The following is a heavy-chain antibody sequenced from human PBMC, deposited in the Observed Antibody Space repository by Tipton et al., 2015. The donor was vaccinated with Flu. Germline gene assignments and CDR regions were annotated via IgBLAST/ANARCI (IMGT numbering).Heavy chain of an antibody. Sequence: QLVQSGAEVKKPGASVMVSCKASGYTFTSYDINWVRQATGRGLEWMGWMNPNSGNTGYAQNFQGRITMTWNTSVSTAYMELGSLRSEDTAVYYCARRAQTEDFDYWGQGTLVTVSS. CDR3: ARRAQTEDFDY. J-gene: IGHJ4*02. V-gene: IGHV1-8*01. CDR1: GYTFTSYD. CDR2: MNPNSGNT.